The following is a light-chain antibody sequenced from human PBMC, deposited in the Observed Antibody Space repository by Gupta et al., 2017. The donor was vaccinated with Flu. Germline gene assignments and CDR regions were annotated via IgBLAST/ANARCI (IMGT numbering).Light chain of an antibody. CDR2: EVT. CDR3: SSYAGGNFVV. Sequence: QSALTQPPSASGSPGQSVTIPCSGTSSDVGHYNYVSWYQHHPGKAPKLIIYEVTKRPSGVPDRFSGSKSGNTASLTVSRLQAEDETTYYCSSYAGGNFVVFGGGTKLTV. CDR1: SSDVGHYNY. J-gene: IGLJ2*01. V-gene: IGLV2-8*01.